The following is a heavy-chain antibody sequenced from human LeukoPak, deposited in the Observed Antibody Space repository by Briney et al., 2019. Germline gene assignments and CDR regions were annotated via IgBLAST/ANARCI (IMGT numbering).Heavy chain of an antibody. CDR3: ATREATGY. D-gene: IGHD1-26*01. J-gene: IGHJ4*02. V-gene: IGHV4-39*07. CDR2: IHHSGIT. CDR1: GGSISSSSYY. Sequence: PSETLSLTCTVSGGSISSSSYYWGWIRQPPGKGLEWIGSIHHSGITYYNPSLESRATISVDTSKNQFSLKLISVTAADTAVYYCATREATGYWGRGTLVTVSS.